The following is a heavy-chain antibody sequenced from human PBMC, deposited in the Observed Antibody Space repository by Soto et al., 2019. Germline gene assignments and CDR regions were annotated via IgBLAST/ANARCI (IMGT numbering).Heavy chain of an antibody. CDR2: ISYDGSNK. CDR3: AKTSTARGPPYYYGMDV. Sequence: QVQLVESGGGVVQPGRSLRLSCAASGFTFSSYGMHWVRQAPGKGLEWVAVISYDGSNKYYADSVKGRFTISRDNSKNTLYLQMNSLRAEDTAVDYCAKTSTARGPPYYYGMDVWGQGTTVTVSS. V-gene: IGHV3-30*18. CDR1: GFTFSSYG. J-gene: IGHJ6*02. D-gene: IGHD5-18*01.